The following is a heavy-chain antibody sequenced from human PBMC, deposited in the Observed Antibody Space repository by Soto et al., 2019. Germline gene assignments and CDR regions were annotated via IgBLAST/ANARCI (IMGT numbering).Heavy chain of an antibody. CDR1: GFTCDDYA. CDR3: AKDLGRQSYTGFDP. Sequence: GGSLRLSCAASGFTCDDYAMHWVRQAPGKGLEWVSGISWNSDNIRYADSVKGRFTLSRDNAKNSLYLQMSSLRVEDTAVYFCAKDLGRQSYTGFDPWGQGTLVTVSS. V-gene: IGHV3-9*01. J-gene: IGHJ5*02. CDR2: ISWNSDNI. D-gene: IGHD1-26*01.